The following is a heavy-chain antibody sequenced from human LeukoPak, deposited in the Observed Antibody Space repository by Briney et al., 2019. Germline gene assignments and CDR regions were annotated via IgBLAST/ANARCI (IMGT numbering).Heavy chain of an antibody. D-gene: IGHD4-17*01. V-gene: IGHV1-18*04. J-gene: IGHJ4*02. CDR3: AGGYGDYDY. CDR1: GYTFTMYG. CDR2: ISPYNGNT. Sequence: ASVKASCKASGYTFTMYGISWVRQAPGQGLEWMGWISPYNGNTNYAETVQDRVTMTTDTSTTTADMELRGLRSDDTAVYYCAGGYGDYDYWGQGTLVIVSS.